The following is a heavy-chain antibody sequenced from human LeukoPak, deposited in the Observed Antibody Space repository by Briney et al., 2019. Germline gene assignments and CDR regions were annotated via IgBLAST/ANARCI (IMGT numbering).Heavy chain of an antibody. V-gene: IGHV4-34*01. D-gene: IGHD3-22*01. Sequence: PSETLSLTCAVYGGSFSGYYWSWIRQPPGKGLEWIGEINHSGSTNYNPSLKSRVTISVDTSKNQFSLKLSSVTAADTAVYYCASRHYYDSSGYFRDYWGQGTLSPSPQ. CDR3: ASRHYYDSSGYFRDY. CDR1: GGSFSGYY. CDR2: INHSGST. J-gene: IGHJ4*02.